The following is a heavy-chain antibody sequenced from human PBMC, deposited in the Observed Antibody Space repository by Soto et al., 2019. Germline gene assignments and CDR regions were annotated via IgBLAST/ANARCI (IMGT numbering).Heavy chain of an antibody. J-gene: IGHJ6*02. V-gene: IGHV4-34*01. CDR2: INHRGSI. Sequence: QVQLQQWGAGLLKPSETLSLNCAVYGGSFSGYYWSWIRQPPGKGLEWIGEINHRGSINYKPSLNSRVTMPVDTAKNQFPLKLNSVTAADTAVFYCARGSRRRIPAASGRDYYYHGLDVWGQGTAVTVSS. CDR1: GGSFSGYY. CDR3: ARGSRRRIPAASGRDYYYHGLDV. D-gene: IGHD2-15*01.